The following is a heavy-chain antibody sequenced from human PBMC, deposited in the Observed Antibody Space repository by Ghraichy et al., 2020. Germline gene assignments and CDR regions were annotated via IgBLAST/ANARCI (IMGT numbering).Heavy chain of an antibody. CDR1: GGSFSGYY. D-gene: IGHD2-2*01. Sequence: SETLSLTCAVYGGSFSGYYWSWIRQPPGKGLEWIGEINHSGSTNYNPSLKSRVTISVDTSKNQFSLKLSSVTAADTAVYYCARGGGPIVVVPAAPGAQYYFDYWGQGTLVTVSS. V-gene: IGHV4-34*01. J-gene: IGHJ4*02. CDR2: INHSGST. CDR3: ARGGGPIVVVPAAPGAQYYFDY.